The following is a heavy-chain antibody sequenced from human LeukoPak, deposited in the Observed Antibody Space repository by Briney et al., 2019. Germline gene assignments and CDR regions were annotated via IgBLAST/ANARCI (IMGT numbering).Heavy chain of an antibody. CDR2: ISSSSSTI. J-gene: IGHJ4*02. V-gene: IGHV3-48*04. CDR3: ARDFPGIAVAGTRPLDY. CDR1: GFTFSSYS. D-gene: IGHD6-19*01. Sequence: GGSLRLSCAASGFTFSSYSMNWVRQAPGKGLEWVSYISSSSSTIYYADSVKGRFTISRDNAKNSLYLQMNSLRAEDTAVYYCARDFPGIAVAGTRPLDYWGQGTLVTVSS.